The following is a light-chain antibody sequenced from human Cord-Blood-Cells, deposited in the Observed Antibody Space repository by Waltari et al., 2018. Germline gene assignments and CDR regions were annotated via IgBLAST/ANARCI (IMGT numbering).Light chain of an antibody. CDR2: EVS. Sequence: QSVLTQPASVSGSPGQSSTISCPGTSSDVGRHNLFSWYQQHPGKAPKLMIYEVSKRPSGVSNRFSGSKSGNTASLTISGLQAEDEADYYCCSYAGSSTWVFGGGTKLTVL. CDR3: CSYAGSSTWV. V-gene: IGLV2-23*02. CDR1: SSDVGRHNL. J-gene: IGLJ3*02.